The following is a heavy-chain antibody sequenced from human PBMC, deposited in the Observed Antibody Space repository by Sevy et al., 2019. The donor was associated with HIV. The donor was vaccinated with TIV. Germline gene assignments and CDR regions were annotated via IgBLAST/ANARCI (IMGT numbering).Heavy chain of an antibody. CDR2: IKSKTDGGTT. V-gene: IGHV3-15*01. Sequence: GGSLRLSCAASGFTFSNAWMSWVRQAPGKRLEWVGRIKSKTDGGTTDYDAPVKGRFTISRDDSKNTLYLQMNSLKTDDTAVYYCTTDQMGYDYSNYYYYYYMDVWGKGTTVTVSS. D-gene: IGHD4-4*01. J-gene: IGHJ6*03. CDR3: TTDQMGYDYSNYYYYYYMDV. CDR1: GFTFSNAW.